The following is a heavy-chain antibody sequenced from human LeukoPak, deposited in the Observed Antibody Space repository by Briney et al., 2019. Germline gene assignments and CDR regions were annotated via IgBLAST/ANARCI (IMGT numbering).Heavy chain of an antibody. J-gene: IGHJ4*02. D-gene: IGHD3-3*01. CDR2: IKEDGSEK. CDR1: GFAFSSHW. V-gene: IGHV3-7*01. CDR3: ARGVGRLLDY. Sequence: GGSLTLSCTASGFAFSSHWMSWVRQAPGKGLEWVANIKEDGSEKEYVDSLKGRFTISRDNAKNSLYLQMNSLRADDTAVYYCARGVGRLLDYWGQGTLVTVSS.